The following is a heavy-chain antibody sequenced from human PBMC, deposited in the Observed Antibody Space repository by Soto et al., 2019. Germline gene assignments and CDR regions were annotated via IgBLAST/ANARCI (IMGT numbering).Heavy chain of an antibody. D-gene: IGHD2-15*01. Sequence: PSETLSLTCTVSGGSISSYYWSWIRQPPGKGLEWIGYIYYSGSTNYNPSLKSRVTISVDTSKNQFSLKLSSVTAADTAVYYCARQTLYCSGGSCYFKYFQHWGQGTLVTVSS. J-gene: IGHJ1*01. CDR3: ARQTLYCSGGSCYFKYFQH. V-gene: IGHV4-59*08. CDR2: IYYSGST. CDR1: GGSISSYY.